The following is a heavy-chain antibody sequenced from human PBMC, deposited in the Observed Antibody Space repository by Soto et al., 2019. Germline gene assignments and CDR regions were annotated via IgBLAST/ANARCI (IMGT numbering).Heavy chain of an antibody. V-gene: IGHV4-59*01. CDR2: IYNNGST. J-gene: IGHJ4*02. D-gene: IGHD6-19*01. Sequence: SETLSLTCTVSGGSISTYYWHWIRQPPGKGLEWTGYIYNNGSTNYIPSLKSRVDISLDRSKKQFSLTLNSVTSADTAVYYCARGLSSSAWYALRYWGQGALVTVSS. CDR3: ARGLSSSAWYALRY. CDR1: GGSISTYY.